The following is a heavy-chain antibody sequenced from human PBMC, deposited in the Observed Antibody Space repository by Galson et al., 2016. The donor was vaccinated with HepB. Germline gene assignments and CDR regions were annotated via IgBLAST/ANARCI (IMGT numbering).Heavy chain of an antibody. CDR2: IYYSGST. D-gene: IGHD2-15*01. CDR1: GGSISSYS. V-gene: IGHV4-59*08. Sequence: SETLSLTCTVSGGSISSYSWSWIRQPPGKGLEWIGYIYYSGSTNYNPSLKSRVTISVDTSKNQFSLKLSSVTAADTAVYYCARRRGGDASDIWGQGTMVTVSS. J-gene: IGHJ3*02. CDR3: ARRRGGDASDI.